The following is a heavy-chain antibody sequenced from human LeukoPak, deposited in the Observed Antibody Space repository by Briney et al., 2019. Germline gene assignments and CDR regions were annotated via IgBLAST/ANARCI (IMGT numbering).Heavy chain of an antibody. J-gene: IGHJ3*02. CDR1: GGSISSYY. D-gene: IGHD2-2*01. Sequence: SETLSLXCTVSGGSISSYYWSWIRQPPGKGLEWIGYIYYSGSTNYNPSLKSRVTISVDTSKNQFSLKLSSVTAADTAVYYCARGAGSTRENDIWGQGTMVTVSS. CDR2: IYYSGST. CDR3: ARGAGSTRENDI. V-gene: IGHV4-59*01.